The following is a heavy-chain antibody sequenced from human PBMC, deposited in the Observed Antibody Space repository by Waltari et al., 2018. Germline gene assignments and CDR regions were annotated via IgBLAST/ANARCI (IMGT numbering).Heavy chain of an antibody. CDR1: GGSISSGGYY. V-gene: IGHV4-31*03. CDR3: ARGLPRYYYYMDV. D-gene: IGHD5-12*01. J-gene: IGHJ6*03. CDR2: IYYSGST. Sequence: QVQLQESGPGLVKPSQTLSLTCTVSGGSISSGGYYWSWIRQHPGKGLEWIGYIYYSGSTYYNPALKSRVTISVDTSKNQFSLKLSSVTAADTAVYYCARGLPRYYYYMDVWGKGTTVTVSS.